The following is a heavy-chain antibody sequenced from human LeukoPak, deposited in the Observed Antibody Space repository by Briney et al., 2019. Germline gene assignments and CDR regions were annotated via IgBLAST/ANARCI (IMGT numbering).Heavy chain of an antibody. V-gene: IGHV1-3*01. CDR2: INAGNGNT. CDR1: GYTFTSYA. J-gene: IGHJ4*02. D-gene: IGHD5-18*01. CDR3: ARTTAMVTIFDY. Sequence: ASVKVSCTASGYTFTSYAMHWVRQAPGQRLEWMGWINAGNGNTKYSQKFQGRVTITRDTSATTAYMELSSLKSEDTAVYYCARTTAMVTIFDYWGQGTLVTVSS.